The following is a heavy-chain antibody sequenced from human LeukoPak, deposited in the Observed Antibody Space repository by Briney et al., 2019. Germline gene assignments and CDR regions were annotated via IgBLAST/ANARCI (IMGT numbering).Heavy chain of an antibody. V-gene: IGHV4-39*01. D-gene: IGHD6-13*01. CDR2: IYYSGST. J-gene: IGHJ6*02. Sequence: SETLSLTCTVSGGSISSSNYYWGWIRQPPGKGLEWIGTIYYSGSTYYNPSLKSRVTISVDTSKNQFSLKLSSVTAADTAVYYCARGAYSSSWNYYYYYGMDVWGQGTTVTVSS. CDR3: ARGAYSSSWNYYYYYGMDV. CDR1: GGSISSSNYY.